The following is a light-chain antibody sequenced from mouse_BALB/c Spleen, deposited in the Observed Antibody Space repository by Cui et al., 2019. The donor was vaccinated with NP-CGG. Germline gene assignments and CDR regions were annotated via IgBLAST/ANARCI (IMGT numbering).Light chain of an antibody. CDR2: GTN. V-gene: IGLV1*01. CDR1: TGAVTTRNY. J-gene: IGLJ1*01. CDR3: TLWYSNHWV. Sequence: AVVTQESALTTSSGETVTLTCRSSTGAVTTRNYANWVQEKPDHLFTGLIGGTNNRAPGVPARFSGSLIGDKAALTITGAQTEDEAIYFCTLWYSNHWVFGGGTKLTVL.